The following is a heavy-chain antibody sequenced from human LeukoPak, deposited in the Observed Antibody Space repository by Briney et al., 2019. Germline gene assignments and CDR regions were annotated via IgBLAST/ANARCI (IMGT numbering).Heavy chain of an antibody. V-gene: IGHV1-8*01. CDR2: MNPNSGNT. D-gene: IGHD1-26*01. J-gene: IGHJ4*02. CDR1: GYTFTSYD. CDR3: ARVGATSGYYFDY. Sequence: PGASVKVSCKASGYTFTSYDINWVRQATGQGLESMGWMNPNSGNTGYAQKFQGRVTMTRNTSISTAYMELSSLRSEDTAVYYCARVGATSGYYFDYWGQGTLVTVSS.